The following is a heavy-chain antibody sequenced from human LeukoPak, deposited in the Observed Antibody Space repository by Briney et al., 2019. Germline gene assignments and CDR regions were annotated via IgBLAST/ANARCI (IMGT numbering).Heavy chain of an antibody. CDR2: ISYDGSNK. CDR1: GFTFSSYA. V-gene: IGHV3-30*04. Sequence: PGGSLRLSCAASGFTFSSYAMHWVRQAPGKGLEWVAVISYDGSNKYYADSVKGRFTISRDNSKNTLYLQMNSLRAEDTAVYYCASPVAGDYWGQGTLVTVSS. CDR3: ASPVAGDY. J-gene: IGHJ4*02. D-gene: IGHD6-19*01.